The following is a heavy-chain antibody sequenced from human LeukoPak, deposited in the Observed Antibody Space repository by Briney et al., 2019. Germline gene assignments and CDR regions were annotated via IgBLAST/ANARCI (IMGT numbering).Heavy chain of an antibody. J-gene: IGHJ5*01. CDR3: VRDWDHFDFDS. CDR2: IKGDGSHT. CDR1: GFTFSNYW. V-gene: IGHV3-74*01. Sequence: ESGGSLRLSCAASGFTFSNYWMHWVHQAPGKGLVWVSRIKGDGSHTIYADSVKGRFTISRDNARNTLYLQMKSLRAEDTAVYYCVRDWDHFDFDSWGLGTLVTVSS. D-gene: IGHD3-9*01.